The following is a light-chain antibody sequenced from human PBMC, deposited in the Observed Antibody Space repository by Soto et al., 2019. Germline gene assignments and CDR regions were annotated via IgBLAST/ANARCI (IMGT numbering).Light chain of an antibody. CDR3: QQYSSSPTT. CDR1: QSVSAN. J-gene: IGKJ1*01. CDR2: GAS. V-gene: IGKV3-15*01. Sequence: EIVMTQSPATLSVSPGERAILSCRASQSVSANLAWYHQKPGQAPRLLIYGASTRATDIPARFTGSGSGTEFTLTISSLEPEDFAVYYCQQYSSSPTTFGQGTKVDIK.